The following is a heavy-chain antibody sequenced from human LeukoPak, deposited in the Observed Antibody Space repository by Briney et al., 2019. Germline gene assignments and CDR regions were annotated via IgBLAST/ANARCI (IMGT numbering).Heavy chain of an antibody. CDR3: AKLVGAPFDI. CDR1: GFTFSSYG. V-gene: IGHV3-30*18. J-gene: IGHJ4*02. Sequence: GGSLRLSCAASGFTFSSYGMHWVRQAPGKGLEWVAVISYDGSNKYYADSVKGRFTISRDNSKNTLYLQMNSLRAEDTAVYYCAKLVGAPFDIWGQGTLVTVSS. CDR2: ISYDGSNK. D-gene: IGHD2-15*01.